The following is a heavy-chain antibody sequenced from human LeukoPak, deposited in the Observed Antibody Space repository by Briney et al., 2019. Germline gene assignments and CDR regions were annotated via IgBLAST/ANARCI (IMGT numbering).Heavy chain of an antibody. D-gene: IGHD6-19*01. V-gene: IGHV3-64*01. J-gene: IGHJ6*03. CDR2: ISSNGGGT. CDR3: ARRGSSGRIVYYMDV. CDR1: GFTVSSNY. Sequence: GGSLRLSCAASGFTVSSNYMSWVRQAPGKGLEYVSAISSNGGGTYYANSVKGRFTISRDNSKNTLYLQMGSLRAEDMAVYYCARRGSSGRIVYYMDVWGKGTTVTVSS.